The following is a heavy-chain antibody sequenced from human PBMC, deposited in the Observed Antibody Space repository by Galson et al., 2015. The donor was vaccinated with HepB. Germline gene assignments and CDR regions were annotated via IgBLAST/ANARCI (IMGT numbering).Heavy chain of an antibody. D-gene: IGHD3-10*01. CDR2: ISSSSSYI. CDR3: ARDVGYGSGSYYKDYFDY. CDR1: GFTFSSYS. Sequence: SLRLSCAASGFTFSSYSMNWVRQAPGKGLEWVSSISSSSSYIYYADSVKGRFTISRDNAKNSLYLQMNSLRAEDTAVYYCARDVGYGSGSYYKDYFDYWGQGTLVTVSS. V-gene: IGHV3-21*01. J-gene: IGHJ4*02.